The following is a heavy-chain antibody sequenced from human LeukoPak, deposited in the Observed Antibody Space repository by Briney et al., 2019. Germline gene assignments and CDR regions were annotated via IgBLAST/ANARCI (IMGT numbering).Heavy chain of an antibody. V-gene: IGHV3-74*01. D-gene: IGHD2/OR15-2a*01. CDR2: IRSDGSDT. CDR3: ARDWFHAIDY. CDR1: GFTFSDTW. J-gene: IGHJ4*02. Sequence: GGSLRLSCAASGFTFSDTWMHWVRQAPGEGLVWVSRIRSDGSDTRYAESVKGRFTISRDNAKNTLYLQMNRLRAEDTAVYYCARDWFHAIDYWGQGTLVTVSS.